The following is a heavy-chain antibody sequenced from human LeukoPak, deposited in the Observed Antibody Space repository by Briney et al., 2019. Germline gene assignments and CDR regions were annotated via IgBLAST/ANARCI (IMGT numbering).Heavy chain of an antibody. CDR1: GFTFSGSA. D-gene: IGHD5/OR15-5a*01. Sequence: GGSLKLSCAASGFTFSGSAMHWVRQASGKGLEWVGRIRSKANSYATAYAASVKGRLTISRDDSKNTAYLQMNSLQTEDTAVYYCTRRDVYDFGGNYYYGMDVWGQGTTVTVSS. V-gene: IGHV3-73*01. J-gene: IGHJ6*02. CDR3: TRRDVYDFGGNYYYGMDV. CDR2: IRSKANSYAT.